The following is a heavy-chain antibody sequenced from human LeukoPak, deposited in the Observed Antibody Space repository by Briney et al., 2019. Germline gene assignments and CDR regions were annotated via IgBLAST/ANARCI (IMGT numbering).Heavy chain of an antibody. CDR2: VSASGFT. J-gene: IGHJ4*02. CDR3: AKARTANDYGSGSFYKGFDS. D-gene: IGHD3-10*01. CDR1: GFTFSNAW. V-gene: IGHV3-23*01. Sequence: GGSLRLSCTASGFTFSNAWMSWVRQAPGKGLEWVSVVSASGFTSYGDSVKGRFTISRDKSKNTVHLDMNTLRAEDTARYYCAKARTANDYGSGSFYKGFDSWGQGTLVTVSS.